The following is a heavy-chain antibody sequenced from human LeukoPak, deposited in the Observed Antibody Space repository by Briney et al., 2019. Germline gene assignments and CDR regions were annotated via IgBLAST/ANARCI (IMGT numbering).Heavy chain of an antibody. Sequence: GGSLRLSCAASGFTFSLYAMNWVRQAPGKGLEWVSYINDESSDIHYAGSVRGRFTISRDDARQTLYLQLSSLRVEDTAVYYCARDTFQPGLIDSWGQGTLVAVSS. CDR3: ARDTFQPGLIDS. J-gene: IGHJ4*02. D-gene: IGHD2-2*01. CDR2: INDESSDI. CDR1: GFTFSLYA. V-gene: IGHV3-21*05.